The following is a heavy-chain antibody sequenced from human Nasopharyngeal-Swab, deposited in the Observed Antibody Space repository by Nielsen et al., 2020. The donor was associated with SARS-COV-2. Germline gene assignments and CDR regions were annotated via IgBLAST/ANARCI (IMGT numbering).Heavy chain of an antibody. CDR2: VRSKGNNYAT. CDR3: TRCGGGCYSGRDY. D-gene: IGHD2-15*01. J-gene: IGHJ4*02. V-gene: IGHV3-73*01. Sequence: GESLKISCAASGFTFSDSAIHWVRQAPGKGLEWVGRVRSKGNNYATAYAASVKGRFTIFRDDPTNTAYLQMNSLNTEDTAVYYCTRCGGGCYSGRDYWGQGTLVTVSS. CDR1: GFTFSDSA.